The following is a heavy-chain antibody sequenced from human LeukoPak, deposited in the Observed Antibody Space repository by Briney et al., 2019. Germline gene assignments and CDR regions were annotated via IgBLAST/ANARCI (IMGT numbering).Heavy chain of an antibody. V-gene: IGHV4-34*01. CDR1: GGSFSGYY. CDR2: INHSGST. J-gene: IGHJ4*02. D-gene: IGHD3-3*01. CDR3: ARGSDFWR. Sequence: SETLSLTCAVYGGSFSGYYWSWIRQPPGKGLEWIGEINHSGSTNYNPSLKSRVTISVDTSKNQFSLKLSSVTAADTAVYYCARGSDFWRWGQGTLVTVSS.